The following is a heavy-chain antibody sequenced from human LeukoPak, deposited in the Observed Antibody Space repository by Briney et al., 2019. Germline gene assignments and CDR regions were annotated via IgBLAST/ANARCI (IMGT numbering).Heavy chain of an antibody. V-gene: IGHV3-23*01. CDR2: FSGSGGST. CDR1: GFTFSSYG. CDR3: AKSVGTYCFDH. Sequence: GGSLRLSCAASGFTFSSYGMSWVRQAPGKGPEWVSAFSGSGGSTYYADSVKGRFTISRDNSKNTLYLQMNSLRAEDTAVYYCAKSVGTYCFDHWGQGALVTVSS. D-gene: IGHD7-27*01. J-gene: IGHJ4*02.